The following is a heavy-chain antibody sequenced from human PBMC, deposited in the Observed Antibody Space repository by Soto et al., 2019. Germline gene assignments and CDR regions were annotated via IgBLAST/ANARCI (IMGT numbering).Heavy chain of an antibody. Sequence: WNWIRQSPSRGLEWLGRTHYRSKWYNDNTVSVKSRIPINPDTSKNHLSLQMNSVIPEDTAVYYCARARSSSWHDSGSLDYWGPATLVTVSS. V-gene: IGHV6-1*01. J-gene: IGHJ4*02. CDR2: THYRSKWYN. D-gene: IGHD6-13*01. CDR3: ARARSSSWHDSGSLDY.